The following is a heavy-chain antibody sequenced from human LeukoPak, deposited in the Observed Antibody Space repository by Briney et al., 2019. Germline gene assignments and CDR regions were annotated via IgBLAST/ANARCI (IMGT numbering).Heavy chain of an antibody. D-gene: IGHD3-9*01. CDR2: MNPNSGNT. J-gene: IGHJ4*02. V-gene: IGHV1-8*01. CDR1: GYTFTSYD. CDR3: ARRRYYDILTTYLYQFAN. Sequence: ASVKVSCKASGYTFTSYDINWVRQATGQGLEWMGWMNPNSGNTGYAQKFQGRVTMTRNTSISTAYMELSSLRSEDTAVYYCARRRYYDILTTYLYQFANWGQGPLATVSS.